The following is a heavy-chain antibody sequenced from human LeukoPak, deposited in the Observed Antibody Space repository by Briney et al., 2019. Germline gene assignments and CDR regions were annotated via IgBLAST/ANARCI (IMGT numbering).Heavy chain of an antibody. D-gene: IGHD3-10*01. CDR1: GFTFRNCA. CDR3: AKHVSGSLFYFDY. Sequence: GGSLRLSCAASGFTFRNCAMSWVRQAPGKGLEWVSGISGTGYNTYYADSVKGRFTISRDNSKNTLYLQMHSLGAEDTAVYYCAKHVSGSLFYFDYWGQRTLVTVSS. V-gene: IGHV3-23*01. J-gene: IGHJ4*02. CDR2: ISGTGYNT.